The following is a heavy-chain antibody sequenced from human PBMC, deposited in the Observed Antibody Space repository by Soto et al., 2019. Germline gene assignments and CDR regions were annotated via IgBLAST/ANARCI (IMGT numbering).Heavy chain of an antibody. CDR2: IYYSGST. J-gene: IGHJ3*02. D-gene: IGHD7-27*01. Sequence: TSETLSLTCTVSGGSISSGGYYLSWIRQHPGKGLEWIGYIYYSGSTYYNPSLKSRVTISVDTSKNQFSLKLSSVTAADTAVYYCARPQQVETGDDAFDIWGQGTMVTVSS. CDR3: ARPQQVETGDDAFDI. CDR1: GGSISSGGYY. V-gene: IGHV4-31*03.